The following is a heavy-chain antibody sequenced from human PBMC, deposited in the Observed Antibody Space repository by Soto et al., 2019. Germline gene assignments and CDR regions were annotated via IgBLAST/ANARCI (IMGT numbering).Heavy chain of an antibody. CDR3: ARDPVKYSSQNWFDP. CDR1: GYTFTSYA. V-gene: IGHV1-3*01. D-gene: IGHD6-19*01. Sequence: GASVKVSCKASGYTFTSYAMHWVRQAPGQRLEWMGWINAGNGNTKYSQKFQGRVTITRDTSASTAYMEPSSLRSEDTAVYYCARDPVKYSSQNWFDPWGQGTLVTVSS. J-gene: IGHJ5*02. CDR2: INAGNGNT.